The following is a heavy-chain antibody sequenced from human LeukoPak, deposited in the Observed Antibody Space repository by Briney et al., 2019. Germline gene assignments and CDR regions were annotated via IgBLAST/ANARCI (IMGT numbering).Heavy chain of an antibody. CDR2: ISGRDGST. D-gene: IGHD3-16*01. J-gene: IGHJ4*02. CDR3: AKDGGQGADY. CDR1: GFSFSSYA. V-gene: IGHV3-23*01. Sequence: GGSLRLSCAASGFSFSSYAMSWVRQAPGKGLEWVSGISGRDGSTYYADSVKGRFTISRDTSKNTLYPQMNSLRAEDMAVYYCAKDGGQGADYWGQGTLVTVSS.